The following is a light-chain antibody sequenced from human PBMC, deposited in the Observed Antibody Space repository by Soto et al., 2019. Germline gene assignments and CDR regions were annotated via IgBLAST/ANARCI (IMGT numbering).Light chain of an antibody. Sequence: QSVLTQSPSASASLGASVKLTCTLSSGHSSYAIAWHQQQPEKGTRYLMKLSSDGSHSKGDGIPDRFSGSSSGAERYLTISSLQSEDEADYYCQTWETGARVVFGGGTKVTVL. CDR2: LSSDGSH. V-gene: IGLV4-69*01. CDR1: SGHSSYA. J-gene: IGLJ2*01. CDR3: QTWETGARVV.